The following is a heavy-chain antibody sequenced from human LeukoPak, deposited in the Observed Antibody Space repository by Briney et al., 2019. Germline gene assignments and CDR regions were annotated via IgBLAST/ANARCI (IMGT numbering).Heavy chain of an antibody. CDR1: GGSLTDYY. J-gene: IGHJ4*02. CDR3: ARATKWGEQWLPFDY. V-gene: IGHV4-59*08. CDR2: MYYSGSA. Sequence: SETLSLTCTVSGGSLTDYYWSWIRHSSGKGLEWIGYMYYSGSAYYSPSLKTRVTISVDTSKNQFSLKLSSVTAADTAVYYCARATKWGEQWLPFDYWGQGTLVTVSS. D-gene: IGHD6-19*01.